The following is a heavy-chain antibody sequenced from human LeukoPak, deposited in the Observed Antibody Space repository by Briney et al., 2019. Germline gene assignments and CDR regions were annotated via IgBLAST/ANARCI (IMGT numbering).Heavy chain of an antibody. CDR2: IYENGGTT. D-gene: IGHD2-21*01. J-gene: IGHJ4*02. V-gene: IGHV3-23*01. Sequence: SXXLXXVXSGFTXRXHAMSWVRQAPEXGLEFVSGIYENGGTTYYADSVKGRFSISRDNSKNTLYLQMDSLRGEDTAVYYCAKDFRIGYSAHFDYWGQGALVTVSS. CDR1: GFTXRXHA. CDR3: AKDFRIGYSAHFDY.